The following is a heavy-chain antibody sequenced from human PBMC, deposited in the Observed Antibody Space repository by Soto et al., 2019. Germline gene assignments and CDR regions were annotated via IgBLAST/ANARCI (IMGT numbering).Heavy chain of an antibody. V-gene: IGHV3-23*01. CDR2: ISGSGGST. Sequence: GGSLRLSCAASGFTFSSYAMGWVRQAPGKGLEWVSAISGSGGSTYYADSVKGRFTISRDHSKNTLYLQMNSLRAEDTAVYYCGKGHSSSWYFWFASWGHGTLVSVSS. J-gene: IGHJ5*01. CDR1: GFTFSSYA. D-gene: IGHD6-13*01. CDR3: GKGHSSSWYFWFAS.